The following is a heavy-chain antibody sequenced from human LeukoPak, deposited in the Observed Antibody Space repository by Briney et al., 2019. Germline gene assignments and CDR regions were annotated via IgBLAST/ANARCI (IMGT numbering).Heavy chain of an antibody. V-gene: IGHV3-30*18. CDR2: ISYDGSNK. J-gene: IGHJ4*02. CDR1: GFTFRSNG. Sequence: GGSLRLPWAAFGFTFRSNGLHWSRQAPGKGLEWVAVISYDGSNKYYADSVKGRFTISRDHSKNALYLQLNSLRAEDTAVYYRVKVEDSGGPYYLHYWGQGTLVTVSS. CDR3: VKVEDSGGPYYLHY. D-gene: IGHD1-26*01.